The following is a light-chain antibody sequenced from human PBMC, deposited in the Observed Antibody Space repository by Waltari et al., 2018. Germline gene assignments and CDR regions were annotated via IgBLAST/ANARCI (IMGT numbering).Light chain of an antibody. J-gene: IGKJ4*01. CDR3: QQYNNWPLT. Sequence: ETVLTQSPATLSLSPGERATLSCRASQSISSHLAWYQQKPGQPPRLLIYDESKRATGIPARFSCSGSGTDFTLTISSLEPEDFAVYYCQQYNNWPLTFGGGTKVEIK. CDR1: QSISSH. V-gene: IGKV3-11*01. CDR2: DES.